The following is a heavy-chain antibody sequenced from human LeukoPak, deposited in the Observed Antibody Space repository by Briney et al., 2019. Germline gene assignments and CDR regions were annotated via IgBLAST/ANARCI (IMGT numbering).Heavy chain of an antibody. CDR3: TKEDHASFDY. D-gene: IGHD1-14*01. V-gene: IGHV3-15*01. CDR1: GFTFSNAW. CDR2: IKSKGDGETR. Sequence: GGSLRLSCAASGFTFSNAWMSWLRQAPGKGLEWVGCIKSKGDGETRDYAAPVKGRFTISRDDSKNTVYLQMNSLKTEDTAVYYCTKEDHASFDYWGQGTLVTVSS. J-gene: IGHJ4*02.